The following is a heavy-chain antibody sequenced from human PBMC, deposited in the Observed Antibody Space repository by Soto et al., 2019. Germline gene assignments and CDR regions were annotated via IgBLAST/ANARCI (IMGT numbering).Heavy chain of an antibody. CDR3: ARDGGRHSGWFDY. CDR1: GGTFSSYS. J-gene: IGHJ4*02. CDR2: IIPIFGTA. D-gene: IGHD1-26*01. V-gene: IGHV1-69*01. Sequence: QVQLVQSGAEVQKPGSSVKVSCKASGGTFSSYSINWVRQAPGQGLEWMGEIIPIFGTANYAQKVQGRVTITADESASTAYMELSSLRSEDTAVYYCARDGGRHSGWFDYWGQGTLVTVSS.